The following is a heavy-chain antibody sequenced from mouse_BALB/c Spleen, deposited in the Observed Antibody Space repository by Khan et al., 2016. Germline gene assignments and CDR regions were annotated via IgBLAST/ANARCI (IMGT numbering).Heavy chain of an antibody. J-gene: IGHJ3*01. CDR3: NAVEGFAY. CDR1: GFNIKDYY. Sequence: VRLQQSGAELVRSGASVKLSCTASGFNIKDYYMHWVKQRPEQGLEWIGWIDPENGDTEYAPKFQGKATMTADTSSNTAYLQLSSLTSEDTAVYYCNAVEGFAYWGQGTLVTVSA. CDR2: IDPENGDT. D-gene: IGHD1-1*01. V-gene: IGHV14-4*02.